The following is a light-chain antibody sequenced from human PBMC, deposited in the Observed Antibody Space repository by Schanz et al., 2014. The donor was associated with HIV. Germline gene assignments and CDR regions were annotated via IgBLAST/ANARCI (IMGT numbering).Light chain of an antibody. CDR3: QQYDNLPPAIT. CDR2: SAS. Sequence: IQMTQSPSSLSASVGDRVTITCRASQSVSWFLNWYQQKPGKAPKLLIYSASNLQSGVPSRFSGSGYGTDFTLTISSLQPEDIATYYCQQYDNLPPAITFGQGTRLETK. J-gene: IGKJ5*01. V-gene: IGKV1-33*01. CDR1: QSVSWF.